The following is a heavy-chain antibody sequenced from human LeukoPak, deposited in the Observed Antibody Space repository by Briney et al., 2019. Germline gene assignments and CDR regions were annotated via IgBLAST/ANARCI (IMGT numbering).Heavy chain of an antibody. J-gene: IGHJ3*02. Sequence: GASVKVSCKASGYTFIGYYLHWVRQAPGQGLEWMGWINPNIGGTNYAQKFQGRVTMTRDTSISTAYMELSRLRSDDTAVYYCARGQYNWNADAFDIWGQGTMVTVSS. CDR2: INPNIGGT. V-gene: IGHV1-2*02. CDR1: GYTFIGYY. CDR3: ARGQYNWNADAFDI. D-gene: IGHD1-20*01.